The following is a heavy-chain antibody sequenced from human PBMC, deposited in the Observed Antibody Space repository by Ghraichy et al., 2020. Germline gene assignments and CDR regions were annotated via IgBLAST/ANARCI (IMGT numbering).Heavy chain of an antibody. CDR2: ISSSSSYI. J-gene: IGHJ3*02. Sequence: GGSLRLSCAASGFTFSSYSMNWVRQAPGKGLEWVSSISSSSSYIYYADSVKGRFTISRDNAKNSLYLQMNSLRAEDTAVYYCASSSRGSYHDAFDIWGQGTMVTVSS. CDR1: GFTFSSYS. D-gene: IGHD1-26*01. V-gene: IGHV3-21*01. CDR3: ASSSRGSYHDAFDI.